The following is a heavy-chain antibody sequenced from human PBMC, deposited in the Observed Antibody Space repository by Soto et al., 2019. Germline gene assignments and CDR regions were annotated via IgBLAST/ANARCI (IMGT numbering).Heavy chain of an antibody. CDR2: IYYSGST. CDR3: ARGNQYPWS. CDR1: GGSIRSGDSY. J-gene: IGHJ4*02. D-gene: IGHD2-2*01. Sequence: SETLSLTCTVSGGSIRSGDSYWSWIRQPPGKGLEWIGYIYYSGSTYYNPSLKSRVTISLDTSKNQFSLNLSSVTAADTAVYYCARGNQYPWSWGQGTLVTVSS. V-gene: IGHV4-30-4*02.